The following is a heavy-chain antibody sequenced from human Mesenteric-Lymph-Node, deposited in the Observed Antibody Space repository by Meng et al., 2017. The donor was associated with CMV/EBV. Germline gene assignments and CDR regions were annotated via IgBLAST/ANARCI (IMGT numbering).Heavy chain of an antibody. J-gene: IGHJ4*02. CDR2: ISSSSSYI. Sequence: GGSLRLSCAASGFTFSSYSMNWVRQAPGKGLEWVSSISSSSSYIYYADSVKGRFTISRDNAKNSLYLQMNSLRAEDTAVYYCARESSQGYSSGGDYWGQGTLVTVSS. D-gene: IGHD6-19*01. CDR3: ARESSQGYSSGGDY. V-gene: IGHV3-21*04. CDR1: GFTFSSYS.